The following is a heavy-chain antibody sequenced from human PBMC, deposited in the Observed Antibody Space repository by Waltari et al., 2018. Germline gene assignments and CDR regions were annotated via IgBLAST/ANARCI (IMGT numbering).Heavy chain of an antibody. Sequence: VQSGGGVVQPGKSLRLSCVGSGFNFNEYGMHWVRQAPGKGLGWVAVIWSDVSKVHYAESVQGRFVISRDNSKKTLYLQMNSLRGEDTGLYYCTRVFPGIGIIGNFDQWGQGTQVTVSS. CDR1: GFNFNEYG. CDR3: TRVFPGIGIIGNFDQ. CDR2: IWSDVSKV. V-gene: IGHV3-33*01. J-gene: IGHJ4*02.